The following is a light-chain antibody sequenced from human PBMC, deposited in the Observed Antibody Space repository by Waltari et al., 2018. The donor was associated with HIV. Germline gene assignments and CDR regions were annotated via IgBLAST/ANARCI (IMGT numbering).Light chain of an antibody. CDR1: SSDVGSYNL. J-gene: IGLJ3*02. CDR3: CSYAGTSILV. CDR2: EVT. V-gene: IGLV2-23*02. Sequence: QSALTQPASVSGSPGQSSPISCTGTSSDVGSYNLVSWYQQHPGKAPKLMIYEVTKRPSGVSNRFSGSKSGNTASLTISGLQAEDEGDYHCCSYAGTSILVFGGGTKLTVL.